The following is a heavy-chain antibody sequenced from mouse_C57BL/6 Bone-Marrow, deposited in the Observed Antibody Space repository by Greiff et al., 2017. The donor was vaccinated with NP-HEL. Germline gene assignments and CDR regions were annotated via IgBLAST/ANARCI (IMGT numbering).Heavy chain of an antibody. Sequence: QVQLQQPGAELVKPGASVKLSCKASGYTFTSYLMHWVKQRPGQGLEWIGMIHPNSGSTNYNEKFKSKATLTVDKSSSTAYMQLSSLTSEDSAVYYCARSTTVVALYYYAMDYWGQGTSVTVSS. CDR2: IHPNSGST. J-gene: IGHJ4*01. CDR3: ARSTTVVALYYYAMDY. CDR1: GYTFTSYL. D-gene: IGHD1-1*01. V-gene: IGHV1-64*01.